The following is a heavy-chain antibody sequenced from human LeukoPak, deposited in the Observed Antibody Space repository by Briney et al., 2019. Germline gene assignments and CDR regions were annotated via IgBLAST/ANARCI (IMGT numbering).Heavy chain of an antibody. CDR1: GFTFTSYY. CDR3: ARDRHSSGYSDY. J-gene: IGHJ4*02. CDR2: INPSGGST. D-gene: IGHD3-22*01. V-gene: IGHV1-46*01. Sequence: GGSLRLSCAASGFTFTSYYMHWVRQAPGQGLEWVGIINPSGGSTSYAQKFQGRVTMTRDMSTSTVYMELSSLRSEDTAVYYCARDRHSSGYSDYWGQGTLVTVSS.